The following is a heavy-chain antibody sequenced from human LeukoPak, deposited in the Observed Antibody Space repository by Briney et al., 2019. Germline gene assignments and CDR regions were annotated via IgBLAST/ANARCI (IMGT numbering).Heavy chain of an antibody. Sequence: PGGSLRLSCAASGFTFNNFAMSWVRQAPGKGLEWVSLISDSGGSTNYADSVKGRFSISRDNSKNTLYLQMNSLRADDTAVYYCANPYGGGNAFDYWGQGTLVTVSS. CDR3: ANPYGGGNAFDY. J-gene: IGHJ4*02. V-gene: IGHV3-23*01. CDR2: ISDSGGST. CDR1: GFTFNNFA. D-gene: IGHD4-17*01.